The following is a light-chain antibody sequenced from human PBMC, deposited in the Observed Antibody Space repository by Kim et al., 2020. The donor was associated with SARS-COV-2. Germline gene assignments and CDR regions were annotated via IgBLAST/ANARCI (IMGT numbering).Light chain of an antibody. CDR3: QKYNNWPPLT. CDR2: GAS. V-gene: IGKV3-15*01. Sequence: EIVMTQSPATLSVSPGERATLSCRASQSVNSNLAWYQQKPGQAPRLLIYGASTRATGIPARFSGSGSGTEFTLTISSLQSEDFAVYYCQKYNNWPPLTFGGGTKVDIK. J-gene: IGKJ4*01. CDR1: QSVNSN.